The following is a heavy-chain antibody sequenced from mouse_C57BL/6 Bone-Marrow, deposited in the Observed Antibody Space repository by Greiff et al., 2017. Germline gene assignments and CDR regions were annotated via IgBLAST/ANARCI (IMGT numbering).Heavy chain of an antibody. CDR1: GYSITSGYY. CDR2: ISYDGSN. Sequence: VQLQQSGPGLVKPSQSLSLTCSVTGYSITSGYYWNWIRQFPGNKLEWMGYISYDGSNNYNPSLKNRISITRDTSKNQFFLKLNSVTTEDTATYYCATHYYGFYAMDYWGQGTSVTVSS. V-gene: IGHV3-6*01. CDR3: ATHYYGFYAMDY. D-gene: IGHD1-1*01. J-gene: IGHJ4*01.